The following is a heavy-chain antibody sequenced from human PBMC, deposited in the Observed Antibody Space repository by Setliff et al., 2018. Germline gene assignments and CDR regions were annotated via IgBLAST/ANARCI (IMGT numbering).Heavy chain of an antibody. D-gene: IGHD7-27*01. V-gene: IGHV4-39*07. CDR3: AKYPSKLPELGIYGRFDY. Sequence: PSETLSLTCTVSGGSISSGTYYWSWIRQPPGKGLEWIGNIYYTGITYYNPSLKSRVTISVDTSKNQFSLKLTSVTAADTAVYYCAKYPSKLPELGIYGRFDYWGQGTPVTVSS. CDR2: IYYTGIT. J-gene: IGHJ4*02. CDR1: GGSISSGTYY.